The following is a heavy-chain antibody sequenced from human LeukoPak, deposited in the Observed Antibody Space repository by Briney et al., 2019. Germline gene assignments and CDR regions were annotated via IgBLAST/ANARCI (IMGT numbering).Heavy chain of an antibody. Sequence: AGGSLRLSCAASGFTFSSYSMNWVRQAPGKGLEWVSYISSSSSTIYYADSVKGRFTISRDNAKNSLYLQMNSLRAEDTAVYYCARDVMLDYYYYYMDVWGKGTTVTVSS. CDR1: GFTFSSYS. J-gene: IGHJ6*03. CDR2: ISSSSSTI. CDR3: ARDVMLDYYYYYMDV. D-gene: IGHD3-10*02. V-gene: IGHV3-48*01.